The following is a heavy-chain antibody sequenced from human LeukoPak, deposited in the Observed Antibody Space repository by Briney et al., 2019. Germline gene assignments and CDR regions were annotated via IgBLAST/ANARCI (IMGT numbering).Heavy chain of an antibody. D-gene: IGHD2-2*01. V-gene: IGHV1-2*02. CDR2: INPNSGGT. J-gene: IGHJ6*03. CDR1: GYTFTGYY. Sequence: ASVKVSCKASGYTFTGYYMHWVRQAPGQGLEWMGWINPNSGGTNYAQKFQGRVTMTRDTSISTAYMELSRPRSDDTAVYYCARVEVEHQYYNYYYMDVWGKGTTVTVSS. CDR3: ARVEVEHQYYNYYYMDV.